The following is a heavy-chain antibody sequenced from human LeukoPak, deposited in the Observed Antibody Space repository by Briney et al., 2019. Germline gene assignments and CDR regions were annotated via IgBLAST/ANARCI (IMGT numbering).Heavy chain of an antibody. CDR2: INHSGST. J-gene: IGHJ4*02. CDR1: GGSISSSSYY. D-gene: IGHD3-3*01. Sequence: SETLSLTCTVSGGSISSSSYYWSWIRQPPGKGLEWIGEINHSGSTNYNPSLKSRVTISVDRSKNQFSLKLSSVTAADTAVYHCARTHSVAIFGVAGFDYWGQGTLVTVSS. CDR3: ARTHSVAIFGVAGFDY. V-gene: IGHV4-39*07.